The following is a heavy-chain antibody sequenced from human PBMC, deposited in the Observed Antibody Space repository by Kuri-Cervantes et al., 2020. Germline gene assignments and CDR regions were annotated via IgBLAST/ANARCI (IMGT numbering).Heavy chain of an antibody. V-gene: IGHV3-9*01. D-gene: IGHD3-10*01. Sequence: LSLTCAASGSTFDDYAMHWVRQAPGKGLEWVSGISWNSGSIGYADSVKGRFTISRDNAKNSLYLQMNSLRAEDTAVYYCARGGAKGFKGLDYWGQGTLVTVSS. J-gene: IGHJ4*02. CDR2: ISWNSGSI. CDR3: ARGGAKGFKGLDY. CDR1: GSTFDDYA.